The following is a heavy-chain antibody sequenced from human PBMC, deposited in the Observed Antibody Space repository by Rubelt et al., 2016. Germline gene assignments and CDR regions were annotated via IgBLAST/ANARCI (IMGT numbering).Heavy chain of an antibody. CDR3: ARDGRRIAAPQNFWFFDL. J-gene: IGHJ2*01. Sequence: QVQLQASGPGLVKPSETLSLTCTVSGGSISSYHWSWIRQTPGKGLEWVGYISHSGRATYNPSLKSRVTISVDTSKNQFSLKLNSVTAADTAVYYWARDGRRIAAPQNFWFFDLWGRGTLVTVSS. D-gene: IGHD6-13*01. CDR2: ISHSGRA. CDR1: GGSISSYH. V-gene: IGHV4-59*01.